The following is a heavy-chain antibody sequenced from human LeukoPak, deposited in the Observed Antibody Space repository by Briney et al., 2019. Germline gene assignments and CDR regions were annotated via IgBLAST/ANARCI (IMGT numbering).Heavy chain of an antibody. D-gene: IGHD3-10*01. CDR2: VNHSGST. V-gene: IGHV4-34*01. CDR1: GGSFSGYY. Sequence: SETLSLTCAVYGGSFSGYYWSWIRQPPGKGLEWIGEVNHSGSTNSNPSLKSRVTISVDTSKIQFSLKLSSVTAADTAVYYCARLPPVRDAFDIWGQGTMVTVSS. CDR3: ARLPPVRDAFDI. J-gene: IGHJ3*02.